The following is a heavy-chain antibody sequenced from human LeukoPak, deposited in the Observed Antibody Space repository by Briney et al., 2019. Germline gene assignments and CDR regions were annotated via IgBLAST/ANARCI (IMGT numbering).Heavy chain of an antibody. CDR3: SSGPEVRAVIFALDY. J-gene: IGHJ4*02. D-gene: IGHD3-10*01. CDR2: INIGGGT. Sequence: ESLSLTCAVYGWSFSSYYRSWIRQPPGKGLEWIGEINIGGGTNYHPSLKSRSSFSVDTSKTQFSLKLTCETAADTAVYLCSSGPEVRAVIFALDYWGQATLVTVSS. V-gene: IGHV4-34*01. CDR1: GWSFSSYY.